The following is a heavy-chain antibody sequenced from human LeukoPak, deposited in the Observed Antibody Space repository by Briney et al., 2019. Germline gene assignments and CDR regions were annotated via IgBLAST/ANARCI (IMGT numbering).Heavy chain of an antibody. CDR1: GGSISSYY. CDR2: IYYSGST. V-gene: IGHV4-39*07. CDR3: ARRGAVTPFRYFDL. J-gene: IGHJ2*01. D-gene: IGHD4-17*01. Sequence: PSETLSLTCTVSGGSISSYYWGWIRQPPGKGLEWIGSIYYSGSTYYNPSLKSRVTISVDTSKNQFSLKLSSVTAADTAVYYCARRGAVTPFRYFDLWGRGTLVTVSS.